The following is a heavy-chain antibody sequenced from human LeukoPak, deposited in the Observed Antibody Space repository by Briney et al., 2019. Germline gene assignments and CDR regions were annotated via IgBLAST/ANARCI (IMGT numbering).Heavy chain of an antibody. Sequence: PGGSLRLSCAASGFTFDDYAMHWVRQAPGKGLEWVSGISWNSGSIGYADSVKGRFTISRDNAKNSLYLQMNSLRAEDMALYYCAKGGGSYGYSPADYWGQGTLVTVSS. CDR3: AKGGGSYGYSPADY. CDR2: ISWNSGSI. D-gene: IGHD5-18*01. CDR1: GFTFDDYA. V-gene: IGHV3-9*03. J-gene: IGHJ4*02.